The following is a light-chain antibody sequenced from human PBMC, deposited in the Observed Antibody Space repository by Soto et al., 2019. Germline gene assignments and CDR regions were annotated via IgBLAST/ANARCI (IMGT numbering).Light chain of an antibody. CDR3: CSYGGSYTFV. J-gene: IGLJ2*01. CDR1: SSDIGGYNY. CDR2: DVS. V-gene: IGLV2-11*01. Sequence: QSVLTQPRSVSGSPGQSVTISCTGTSSDIGGYNYVSWYQHHPGKAPKLMIYDVSKRPSGVPDRFSGSKSGNTASLTISGLQAEDEADYYCCSYGGSYTFVFGGGTKLTVL.